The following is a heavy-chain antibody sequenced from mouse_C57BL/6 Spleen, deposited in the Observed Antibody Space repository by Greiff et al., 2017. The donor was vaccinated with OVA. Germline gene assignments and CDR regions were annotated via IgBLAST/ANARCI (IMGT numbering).Heavy chain of an antibody. D-gene: IGHD4-1*01. J-gene: IGHJ3*01. CDR1: GYTFTDYN. CDR3: ARRDLLGPWFAY. CDR2: INPNNGGT. V-gene: IGHV1-18*01. Sequence: VQLKQSGPELVKPGASVKIPCKASGYTFTDYNMDWVKQSHGKSLEWIGDINPNNGGTIYNQKFKGKATLTVDKSSSTAYLELRSLTSEDTAVYYCARRDLLGPWFAYGGQGTLGTVSA.